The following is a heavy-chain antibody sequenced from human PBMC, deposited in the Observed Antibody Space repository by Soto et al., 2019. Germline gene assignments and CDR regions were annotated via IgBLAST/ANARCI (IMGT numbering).Heavy chain of an antibody. CDR2: ISYDGSSK. J-gene: IGHJ1*01. CDR1: GFTFSSYG. Sequence: QVQLVESGGGVVQPGRSLRLSCAASGFTFSSYGMHWVRQAPGKGLEWVAVISYDGSSKYYADSVKGRFTISRDNSKNPLFLQLDSLTTDDTAVYYCAQSLVATGTGNFHHWGQGTLVTVSP. CDR3: AQSLVATGTGNFHH. V-gene: IGHV3-30*18. D-gene: IGHD5-12*01.